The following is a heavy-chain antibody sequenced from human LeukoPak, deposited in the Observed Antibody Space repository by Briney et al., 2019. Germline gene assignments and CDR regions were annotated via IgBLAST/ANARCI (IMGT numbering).Heavy chain of an antibody. J-gene: IGHJ5*02. V-gene: IGHV1-69*06. CDR3: ASFLTYYYDSSGSSTRGHWFDP. Sequence: ASVKVSCKASGGTFSSYAISWVRQAPGQGLEWMGGIIPIFGTANYAQKFQGRVTITADKSTSTAYMELSSLRSEDTAVYYCASFLTYYYDSSGSSTRGHWFDPWGQGTLVTVSS. D-gene: IGHD3-22*01. CDR2: IIPIFGTA. CDR1: GGTFSSYA.